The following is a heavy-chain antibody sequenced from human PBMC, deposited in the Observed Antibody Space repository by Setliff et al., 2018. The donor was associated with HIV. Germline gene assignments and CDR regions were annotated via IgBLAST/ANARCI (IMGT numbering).Heavy chain of an antibody. D-gene: IGHD1-26*01. V-gene: IGHV4-34*01. J-gene: IGHJ3*02. CDR3: AREGTYSGTYWVRRVASFDI. CDR1: GGSFSGSY. CDR2: LNYVGVT. Sequence: PSETLSLTCAVHGGSFSGSYWSWIRQPPGKGLEWIGELNYVGVTNHNPSLKSRVTISVEASKRQWSLKLNSVTAADTAVYYCAREGTYSGTYWVRRVASFDIWGQGTMVTVSS.